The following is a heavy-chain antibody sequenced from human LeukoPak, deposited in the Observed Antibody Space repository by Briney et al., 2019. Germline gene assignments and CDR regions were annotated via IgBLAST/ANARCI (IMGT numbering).Heavy chain of an antibody. J-gene: IGHJ5*02. CDR2: ISSSGSTI. CDR3: ASDPHSAAANWFDP. D-gene: IGHD6-13*01. Sequence: GGSLRLSCAASGFTFSDYYMSWIRQAPGKGLEWVSYISSSGSTIYYADSVKGRFTISRDNANNSLDLQMHSLRAEDTAVYYCASDPHSAAANWFDPWGQGTLVTVSS. V-gene: IGHV3-11*04. CDR1: GFTFSDYY.